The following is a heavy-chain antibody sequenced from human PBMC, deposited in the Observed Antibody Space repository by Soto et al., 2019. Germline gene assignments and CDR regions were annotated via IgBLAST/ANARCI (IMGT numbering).Heavy chain of an antibody. Sequence: QVQLVQSGAEVKKPGSSVKVSCKASGGTFSSYAISWVRQAPGQGLEWMGGIIPIFGTANYAQKFQGRVTITADESTSTAYMELSSLRSEDTAVYYCASAVIYCSGGSCYPDYSYYYGMDVWGQGTTVTVSS. V-gene: IGHV1-69*01. CDR1: GGTFSSYA. CDR3: ASAVIYCSGGSCYPDYSYYYGMDV. J-gene: IGHJ6*02. CDR2: IIPIFGTA. D-gene: IGHD2-15*01.